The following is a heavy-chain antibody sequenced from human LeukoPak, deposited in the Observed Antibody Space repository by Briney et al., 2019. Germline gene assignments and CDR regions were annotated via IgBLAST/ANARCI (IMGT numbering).Heavy chain of an antibody. Sequence: GGSLRLSCAASGFSFSSYGMNWVREAPGKGLEWVSSISSSSRYIYYADSVKGRSTISIDNAKNSLYLQMNSLRAEDTAVYNCARDRELWPPYYYYAMDVWGQGTTVTVSS. CDR3: ARDRELWPPYYYYAMDV. D-gene: IGHD5-18*01. CDR2: ISSSSRYI. V-gene: IGHV3-21*01. CDR1: GFSFSSYG. J-gene: IGHJ6*02.